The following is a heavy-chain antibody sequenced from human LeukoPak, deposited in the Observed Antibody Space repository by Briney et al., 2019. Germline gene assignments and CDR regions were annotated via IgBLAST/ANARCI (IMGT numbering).Heavy chain of an antibody. D-gene: IGHD2-2*01. J-gene: IGHJ2*01. CDR1: GFTFSSYE. Sequence: GGSLRLSCAASGFTFSSYEMNWVRQAPGKGLEWVSYISSSGSTIYYADSVKGRFTISRDNAKNSLYLQMNSLRAEDTAVYYCAKGPRGYCSSTGCYAPSQGWYFDLWGRGTLVTVSS. CDR3: AKGPRGYCSSTGCYAPSQGWYFDL. V-gene: IGHV3-48*03. CDR2: ISSSGSTI.